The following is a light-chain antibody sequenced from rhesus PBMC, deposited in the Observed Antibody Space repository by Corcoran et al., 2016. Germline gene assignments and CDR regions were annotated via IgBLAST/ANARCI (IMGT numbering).Light chain of an antibody. Sequence: DIQMTQSPSSLSASVGDTVTITCRASQSISSWLAWYQQKQGKAPKLLIYKASTLQSVVPSRFSGSGSGTDFTLTISSLQSEDVATSYCQQYSSSPWTFGQGTKVEIK. CDR2: KAS. CDR1: QSISSW. J-gene: IGKJ1*01. V-gene: IGKV1-22*01. CDR3: QQYSSSPWT.